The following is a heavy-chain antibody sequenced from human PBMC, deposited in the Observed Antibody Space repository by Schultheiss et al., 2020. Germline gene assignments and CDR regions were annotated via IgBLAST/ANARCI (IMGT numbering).Heavy chain of an antibody. CDR3: ARDPGLLVPGGRYNWFDP. CDR1: GGSISSYY. J-gene: IGHJ5*02. CDR2: INHSGST. D-gene: IGHD2-8*01. V-gene: IGHV4-34*01. Sequence: SETLSLTCTVSGGSISSYYWSWIRQPPGKGLEWIGEINHSGSTNYNPSLKSRVTISVDTSKNQFSLKLSSVTAADTAVYYCARDPGLLVPGGRYNWFDPWGQGTLVTVAS.